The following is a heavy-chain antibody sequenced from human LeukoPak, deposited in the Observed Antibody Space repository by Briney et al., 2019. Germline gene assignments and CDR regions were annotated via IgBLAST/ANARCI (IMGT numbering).Heavy chain of an antibody. J-gene: IGHJ4*02. V-gene: IGHV3-74*01. Sequence: GGSLRLSCTASGFTFSDYWMHWVRQAPGKGLVWVSRINSDGSRTNYADCVKGRFTISRDNAKNTLYLQMNSLRAEDTAVYYCAKVGDYGDYALDYWGQGTLVTVSS. CDR3: AKVGDYGDYALDY. CDR2: INSDGSRT. D-gene: IGHD4-17*01. CDR1: GFTFSDYW.